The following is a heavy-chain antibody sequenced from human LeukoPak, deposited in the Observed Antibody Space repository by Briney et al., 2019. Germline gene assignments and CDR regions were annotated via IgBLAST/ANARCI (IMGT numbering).Heavy chain of an antibody. CDR3: ARGWEFDY. CDR1: GYILTNYD. V-gene: IGHV1-18*01. Sequence: ASVKVSRKASGYILTNYDISWVRQAPGQGLEWMGWISTYNGNTNYAQKLQDRVTMTTDTSTSTAYMELRSLRSGDTAVYYCARGWEFDYWGQGTLVTVSS. D-gene: IGHD1-26*01. CDR2: ISTYNGNT. J-gene: IGHJ4*02.